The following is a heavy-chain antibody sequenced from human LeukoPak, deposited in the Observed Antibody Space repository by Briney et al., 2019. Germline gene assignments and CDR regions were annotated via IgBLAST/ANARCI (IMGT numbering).Heavy chain of an antibody. D-gene: IGHD5-12*01. V-gene: IGHV4-4*07. Sequence: SETLSLTCTVSGGSISGYFWSWIRQPAGKGLEWIGRIYSSGSNNYNPSLKSRVTMSLDTSKNRFSLNLSSVTAADTAVYYCAREPTSGREPTSGRPLDYWGQGTLVTVSS. CDR3: AREPTSGREPTSGRPLDY. CDR1: GGSISGYF. CDR2: IYSSGSN. J-gene: IGHJ4*02.